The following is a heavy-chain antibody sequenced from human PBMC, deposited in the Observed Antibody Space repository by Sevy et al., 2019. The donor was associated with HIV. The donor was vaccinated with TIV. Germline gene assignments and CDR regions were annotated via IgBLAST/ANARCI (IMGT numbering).Heavy chain of an antibody. Sequence: SETLSLTCTVSGGSISSGDYYWSWIRQPPGKGLEWIGYTYYSGSTYYNPSLKSRVTISVDTSKNQFSLKLSSVTAADTAVYYCASVNVDTAMAYCFDYWGQGTLVTVSS. V-gene: IGHV4-30-4*01. D-gene: IGHD5-18*01. CDR2: TYYSGST. CDR1: GGSISSGDYY. J-gene: IGHJ4*02. CDR3: ASVNVDTAMAYCFDY.